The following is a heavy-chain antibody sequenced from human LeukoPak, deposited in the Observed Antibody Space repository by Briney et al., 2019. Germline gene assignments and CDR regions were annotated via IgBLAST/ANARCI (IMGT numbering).Heavy chain of an antibody. CDR1: GFTFSDYY. D-gene: IGHD5-18*01. Sequence: GGSLRLSCAASGFTFSDYYMSWIRQAPGKGLEWVSYISSSGSTIYYADSVKGRFTISRDNAKNSLYLQMNSLRAEDTAVYYCATSTAMGDFDYWGQGTLVTVSS. CDR2: ISSSGSTI. J-gene: IGHJ4*02. CDR3: ATSTAMGDFDY. V-gene: IGHV3-11*04.